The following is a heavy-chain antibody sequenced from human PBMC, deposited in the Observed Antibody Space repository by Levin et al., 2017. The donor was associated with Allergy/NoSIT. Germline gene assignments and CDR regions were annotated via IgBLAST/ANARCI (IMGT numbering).Heavy chain of an antibody. CDR1: GFTFSGYA. V-gene: IGHV3-23*01. J-gene: IGHJ4*02. CDR3: AKYPSIQWHYFDY. Sequence: GGSLRLSCAASGFTFSGYAMSWVRQAPGKGLEWVSAITNSDGSTYYADSVKGRFTISRDSSKNMMYLQMNSLRAEDTAIYYCAKYPSIQWHYFDYWGQGTLVTVSS. CDR2: ITNSDGST. D-gene: IGHD6-19*01.